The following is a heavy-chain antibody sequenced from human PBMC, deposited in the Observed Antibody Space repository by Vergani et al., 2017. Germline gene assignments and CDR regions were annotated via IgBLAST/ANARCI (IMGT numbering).Heavy chain of an antibody. Sequence: QVQLVQSGAEVKKPGASVKVSCKASGYTFINYAMHWVRQAPGQRLEWMAWINAGNGYTKYSQKFQGRVTITRDNSASTAYMELSSLRSEDTAVYYCARDLNGGYSLDYWGQGTMVTVSS. CDR2: INAGNGYT. CDR1: GYTFINYA. CDR3: ARDLNGGYSLDY. V-gene: IGHV1-3*01. J-gene: IGHJ4*02. D-gene: IGHD4-17*01.